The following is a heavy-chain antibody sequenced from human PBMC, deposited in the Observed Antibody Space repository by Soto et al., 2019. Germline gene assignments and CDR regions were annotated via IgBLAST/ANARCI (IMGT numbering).Heavy chain of an antibody. V-gene: IGHV5-51*01. CDR1: GYSFTNYW. CDR2: IYPGDSDT. J-gene: IGHJ4*02. D-gene: IGHD3-16*01. Sequence: ESLKISCKGSGYSFTNYWIGWVRQMPGKGLEWVGIIYPGDSDTRYSPSFQGQVTISADKSITTAYLQWSSLKASDTAMYYCGGGGSPNRFDYWGQGTLVTVSS. CDR3: GGGGSPNRFDY.